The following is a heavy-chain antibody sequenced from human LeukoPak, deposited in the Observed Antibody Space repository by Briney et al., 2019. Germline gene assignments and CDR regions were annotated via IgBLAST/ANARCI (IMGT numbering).Heavy chain of an antibody. V-gene: IGHV3-23*01. J-gene: IGHJ4*02. Sequence: GGSLRLSCAASGFTFSSYAMSWVRQAPGKGLEWVSAISGSGGSTNYADSVKGRFTISRDNSKNTLYLQMNSLRAEDTAVYYCAKDMKTTMITSPDYWGQGTLVTVSS. CDR2: ISGSGGST. D-gene: IGHD3-16*01. CDR3: AKDMKTTMITSPDY. CDR1: GFTFSSYA.